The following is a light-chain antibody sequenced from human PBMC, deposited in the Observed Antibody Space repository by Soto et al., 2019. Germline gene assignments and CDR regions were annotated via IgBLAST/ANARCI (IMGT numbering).Light chain of an antibody. CDR3: QRYNSYPYT. V-gene: IGKV1-5*03. CDR1: QSIRNW. Sequence: DIQMTQSPSTLSASVGDRVTITCRASQSIRNWLAWYQQKPGKAPKLLIYKASSLQGGVPSRFSGGGSETEFTLTISSLQPDDFATYYCQRYNSYPYTFGQGTKLEIK. CDR2: KAS. J-gene: IGKJ2*01.